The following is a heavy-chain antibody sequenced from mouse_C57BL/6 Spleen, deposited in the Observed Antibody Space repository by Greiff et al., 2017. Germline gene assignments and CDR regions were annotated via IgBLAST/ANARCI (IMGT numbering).Heavy chain of an antibody. J-gene: IGHJ4*01. D-gene: IGHD2-1*01. CDR1: GFSLSTFGMG. CDR2: IWWDDDK. Sequence: QVTLKESGPGILQPSQTLSLTCSFSGFSLSTFGMGVGWIRQPSGKGLEWLAHIWWDDDKYYNPALKSRLTISKDTSKHTVFLKMSNVDTADTATYDCARMSRGNPEMDYWGQGTSVTVSS. CDR3: ARMSRGNPEMDY. V-gene: IGHV8-8*01.